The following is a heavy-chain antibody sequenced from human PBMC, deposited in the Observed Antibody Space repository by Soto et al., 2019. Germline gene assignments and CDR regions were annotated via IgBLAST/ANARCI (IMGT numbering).Heavy chain of an antibody. CDR1: GYTFTSYY. Sequence: ASVKVSCKASGYTFTSYYMHWVRQAPGQGLEWMGIINPSGGSTSYAQKFQGRVTMTRDASTSTVYMELSSLRSEDTAVYYCARYSGGITLPYYYYYGMDVWGQGTTVTVSS. J-gene: IGHJ6*02. CDR2: INPSGGST. V-gene: IGHV1-46*01. D-gene: IGHD3-16*01. CDR3: ARYSGGITLPYYYYYGMDV.